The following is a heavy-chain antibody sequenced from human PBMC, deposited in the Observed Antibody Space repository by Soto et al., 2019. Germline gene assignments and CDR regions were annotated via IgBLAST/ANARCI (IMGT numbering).Heavy chain of an antibody. CDR1: GYTFTSYD. CDR3: ARGLLWFGELLYDPYDY. J-gene: IGHJ4*02. D-gene: IGHD3-10*01. V-gene: IGHV1-8*01. CDR2: MNPNSGNT. Sequence: ASVKVSCKASGYTFTSYDINWVRQATGQGLEWMGWMNPNSGNTGYAQKFQGRVTMTRNTSISTAYMELSSLRSEDTAVYYCARGLLWFGELLYDPYDYWGQGTLVTVSS.